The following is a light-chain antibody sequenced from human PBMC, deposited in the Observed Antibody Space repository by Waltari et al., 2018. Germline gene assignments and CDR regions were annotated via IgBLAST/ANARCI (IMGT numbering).Light chain of an antibody. CDR3: CSYAGSPTFVI. J-gene: IGLJ2*01. CDR2: EVN. Sequence: QSALPQPASVSGSPGQSIPPSSPVTSSAVGRYNLVSWYQQRPGKAPRLMIYEVNKRPSGVSNRFSGSKSGNTASLTISGLQAEDEADYYCCSYAGSPTFVIFGGGSKLTVL. V-gene: IGLV2-23*02. CDR1: SSAVGRYNL.